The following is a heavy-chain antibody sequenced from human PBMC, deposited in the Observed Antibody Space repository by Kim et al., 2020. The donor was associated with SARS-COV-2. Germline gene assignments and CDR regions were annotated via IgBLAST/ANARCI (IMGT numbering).Heavy chain of an antibody. CDR2: ISGDTSSK. CDR1: GFTFSTYA. D-gene: IGHD5-18*01. Sequence: GGSLRLSCVASGFTFSTYALNWVRQSPGGGLQWLSTISGDTSSKYHADSTRGRFIISRDNSKNTLYLQMNDLRADDTAVYYCAKGPSRGNWLPDLLYFD. CDR3: AKGPSRGNWLPDLLYFD. V-gene: IGHV3-23*01. J-gene: IGHJ4*01.